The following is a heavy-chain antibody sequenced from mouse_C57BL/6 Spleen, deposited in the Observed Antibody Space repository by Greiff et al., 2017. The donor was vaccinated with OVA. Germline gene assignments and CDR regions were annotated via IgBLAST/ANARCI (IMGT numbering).Heavy chain of an antibody. CDR3: ARQGITWRYFDV. Sequence: DVKLVESGGGLVQPGGSLKLSCAASGFTFSDYYMYWVRQTPEKRLEWVAYISNGGGSTYYPDTVKGRFTISRDNAKNTLYLQMSRLKSEDTAMYYCARQGITWRYFDVWGTGTTVTVSS. J-gene: IGHJ1*03. V-gene: IGHV5-12*01. CDR2: ISNGGGST. CDR1: GFTFSDYY. D-gene: IGHD1-1*01.